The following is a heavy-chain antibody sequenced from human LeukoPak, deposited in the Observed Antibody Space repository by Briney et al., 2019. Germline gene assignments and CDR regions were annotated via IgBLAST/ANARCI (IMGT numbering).Heavy chain of an antibody. V-gene: IGHV7-4-1*02. CDR1: GYTFTSYA. CDR2: INTNTGNP. D-gene: IGHD3-22*01. J-gene: IGHJ3*02. CDR3: ATPDSSGYHNDAFDI. Sequence: ASVKVPCKASGYTFTSYAMNWVRQAPGQGLEWMGWINTNTGNPTYAQGFTGRFIFSLDTSVSTAYLQISSLKAEDTAVYYCATPDSSGYHNDAFDIWGQGTMVTVSS.